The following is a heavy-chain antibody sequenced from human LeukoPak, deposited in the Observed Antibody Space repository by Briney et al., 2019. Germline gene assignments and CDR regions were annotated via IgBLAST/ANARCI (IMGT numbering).Heavy chain of an antibody. CDR3: AAAGTDYYYCYMDV. CDR1: GYTFTSYG. Sequence: GASVKVSCKASGYTFTSYGISWVRQAPGQGLEWMGWISAYNGNTNYAQKLQGRVTMTTDTSTSTAYMELRSLRSDDTAVYYCAAAGTDYYYCYMDVWGKGTTVTVSS. CDR2: ISAYNGNT. D-gene: IGHD6-13*01. J-gene: IGHJ6*03. V-gene: IGHV1-18*01.